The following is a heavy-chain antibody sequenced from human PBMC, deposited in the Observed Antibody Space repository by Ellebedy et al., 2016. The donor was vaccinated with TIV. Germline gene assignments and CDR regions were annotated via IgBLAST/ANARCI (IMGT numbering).Heavy chain of an antibody. J-gene: IGHJ4*02. CDR3: AKDSGKSGWYSDY. CDR1: GLTFSSYA. V-gene: IGHV3-23*01. D-gene: IGHD3-10*01. CDR2: ISDSGSGT. Sequence: PGGSLRLSCAASGLTFSSYAMCWVRQAPGKGLEWISTISDSGSGTFFADSVKGRFTISRDRSKNTLYLQMNTLRAEDTAIYYCAKDSGKSGWYSDYWGQGTQVTVSS.